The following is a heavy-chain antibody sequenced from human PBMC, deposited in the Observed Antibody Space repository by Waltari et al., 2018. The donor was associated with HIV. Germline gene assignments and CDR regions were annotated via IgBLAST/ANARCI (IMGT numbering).Heavy chain of an antibody. Sequence: QVQLQESGPGLVKPSQTLSLTCTVSGGSISSGSYYWSWIRQPAGKGLEWIGRIYTSGSTNYNPSLKSRVTISVDTSKNQFSLKLSSVTAADTAVYYCATAPSLGELSFPHAFDIWGQGTMVTVSS. J-gene: IGHJ3*02. CDR2: IYTSGST. D-gene: IGHD3-16*02. CDR3: ATAPSLGELSFPHAFDI. V-gene: IGHV4-61*02. CDR1: GGSISSGSYY.